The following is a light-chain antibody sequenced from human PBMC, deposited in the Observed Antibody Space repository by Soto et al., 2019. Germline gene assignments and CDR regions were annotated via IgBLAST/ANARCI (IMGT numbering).Light chain of an antibody. CDR3: CSSGGSPTYV. CDR2: EVN. CDR1: SSNVGSYKL. Sequence: QSVLTQHASVSGSPGQSITISCTGTSSNVGSYKLVSWYQQHPGKAPKLMIFEVNKRLSGVSNRFSGSKSGNTASLTISGLKVEDEADYYCCSSGGSPTYVFGTGTKVTVL. V-gene: IGLV2-23*02. J-gene: IGLJ1*01.